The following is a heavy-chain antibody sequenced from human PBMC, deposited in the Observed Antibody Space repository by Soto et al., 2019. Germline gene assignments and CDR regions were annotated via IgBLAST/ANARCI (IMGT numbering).Heavy chain of an antibody. Sequence: ASVKVSCKASGGTFSSYAISWVRQAPGQGLEWMGGIIPIFGTANYAQKFQGRVTITADKSTSTAYMELSSLRSEDTAVYYCARDQFGWYTSYYYYGMDVWGQGTTVTVSS. J-gene: IGHJ6*02. CDR1: GGTFSSYA. D-gene: IGHD6-19*01. V-gene: IGHV1-69*06. CDR2: IIPIFGTA. CDR3: ARDQFGWYTSYYYYGMDV.